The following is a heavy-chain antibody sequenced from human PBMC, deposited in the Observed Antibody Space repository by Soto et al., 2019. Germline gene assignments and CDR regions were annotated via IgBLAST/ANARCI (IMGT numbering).Heavy chain of an antibody. Sequence: QVQLVQSGAEVKKPGSSVKVSCKASGGTFSSYAISWVRQAPGQGLEWMGGIIPIFGTANYAQKFQGRVTSTADKSTSTAYMELSSLRSEDTAVYYCARASLGAMIGVHWYFDLWGRGTLVTVSS. CDR1: GGTFSSYA. V-gene: IGHV1-69*06. D-gene: IGHD3-22*01. J-gene: IGHJ2*01. CDR2: IIPIFGTA. CDR3: ARASLGAMIGVHWYFDL.